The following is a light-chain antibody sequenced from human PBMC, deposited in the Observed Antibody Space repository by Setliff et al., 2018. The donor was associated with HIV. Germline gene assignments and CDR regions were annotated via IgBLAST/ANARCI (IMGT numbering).Light chain of an antibody. J-gene: IGLJ1*01. V-gene: IGLV2-23*01. CDR2: EGS. CDR1: SSDVGSYNL. Sequence: AMTQPASVSGSPGQSITISCTGTSSDVGSYNLVSWYQQHPGKAPKLMIYEGSKRPSGVSNRFSGSKSGNTASLTISGLQAEDEADYYCCSYAGSSTYVFGTGTKVTVL. CDR3: CSYAGSSTYV.